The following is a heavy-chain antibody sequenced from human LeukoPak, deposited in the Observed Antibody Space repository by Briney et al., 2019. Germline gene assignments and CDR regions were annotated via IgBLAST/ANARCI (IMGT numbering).Heavy chain of an antibody. CDR3: ARGESWAFDY. CDR1: GFTFSNYW. J-gene: IGHJ4*02. Sequence: SEGSLRLSCAASGFTFSNYWMSWVRQAPGKGLEWVANIKQDGSEEYYVDSVKGRFTIYRDNAKKSLYLQMTSLRAEDTAVYYCARGESWAFDYWGQGTLVTVSS. V-gene: IGHV3-7*05. CDR2: IKQDGSEE. D-gene: IGHD1-26*01.